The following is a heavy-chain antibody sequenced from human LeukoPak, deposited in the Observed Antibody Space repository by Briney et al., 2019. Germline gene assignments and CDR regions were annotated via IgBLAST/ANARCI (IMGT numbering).Heavy chain of an antibody. D-gene: IGHD3-3*01. CDR2: INHSGST. J-gene: IGHJ4*02. V-gene: IGHV4-34*01. CDR3: ARRKIFGVVPRAYFDY. Sequence: PSETLSLTCAVYGGSFSGYYWSWIRQPPGKGLEWIGEINHSGSTNYNPSLKSRVTISVDTSKNQFSLKLSSVTAADTAVYYCARRKIFGVVPRAYFDYWGQGTLVTVS. CDR1: GGSFSGYY.